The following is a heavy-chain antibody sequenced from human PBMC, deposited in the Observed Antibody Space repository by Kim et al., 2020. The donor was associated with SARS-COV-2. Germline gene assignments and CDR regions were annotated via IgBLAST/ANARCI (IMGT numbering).Heavy chain of an antibody. CDR1: GGSISSYY. V-gene: IGHV4-59*01. CDR2: IYYSGST. D-gene: IGHD1-26*01. Sequence: SETLSLTCTVSGGSISSYYWSWIRQPPGKGLEWIGYIYYSGSTNYNPSLKSRVTISVDTSKNQFSLKLSSVTAADTAVYYCARGVGATPSDWGQGTLVTVSS. J-gene: IGHJ4*02. CDR3: ARGVGATPSD.